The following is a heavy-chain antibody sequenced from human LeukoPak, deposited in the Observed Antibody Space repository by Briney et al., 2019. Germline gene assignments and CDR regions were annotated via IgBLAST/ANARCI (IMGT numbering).Heavy chain of an antibody. CDR2: INYSGST. J-gene: IGHJ4*02. CDR3: ARYLSRGFYFDY. Sequence: SETLSLTCTVSGGSISSSSYYWAWLRQPPGKGLEWIATINYSGSTYFNPSLKSRVTISVDTSKNQFSLKLTSVTAADTAVFYCARYLSRGFYFDYWGQGTLVTVSS. CDR1: GGSISSSSYY. V-gene: IGHV4-39*01.